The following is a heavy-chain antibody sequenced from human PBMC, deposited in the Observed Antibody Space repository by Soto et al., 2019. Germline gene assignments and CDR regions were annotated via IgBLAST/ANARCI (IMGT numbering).Heavy chain of an antibody. Sequence: PGGSLRLSCAASGFTFSSYEMNWVRQAPGKGLEWVSYISSSGSTIYYADSVKGRFTISRDNAKNSLYLQMSSLRAEDTAVYYCARVCLFCSGGSCYRWFDPWGQGTLVTSPQ. CDR1: GFTFSSYE. J-gene: IGHJ5*02. V-gene: IGHV3-48*03. CDR3: ARVCLFCSGGSCYRWFDP. CDR2: ISSSGSTI. D-gene: IGHD2-15*01.